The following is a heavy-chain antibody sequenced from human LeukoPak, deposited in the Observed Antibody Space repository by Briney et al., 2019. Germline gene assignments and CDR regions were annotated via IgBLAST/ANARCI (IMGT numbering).Heavy chain of an antibody. J-gene: IGHJ4*02. CDR3: ARQGSNSSGWYPVDD. CDR1: GYTFTAYY. CDR2: MNPNSGGT. V-gene: IGHV1-2*02. D-gene: IGHD6-19*01. Sequence: ASVKVSCKTSGYTFTAYYIHWLRQAPGQGLEGMGWMNPNSGGTKYAQTFQGRGTLTRDTSISTAYLELSSLTSDDTAVYFCARQGSNSSGWYPVDDWGQGTLVTVSS.